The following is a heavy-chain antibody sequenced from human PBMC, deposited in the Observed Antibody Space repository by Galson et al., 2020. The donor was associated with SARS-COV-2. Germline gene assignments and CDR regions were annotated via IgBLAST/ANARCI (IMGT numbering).Heavy chain of an antibody. CDR3: ARDRITFFGVVIHGDYMDV. CDR1: GGTFSSYA. Sequence: SVKVSCKASGGTFSSYAISWVRQAPGQGLEWMGGIIPIFGTANYAQKFQGRVTITADESTSTAYMELSSLRSEDTAVYYCARDRITFFGVVIHGDYMDVWGKGTTVTVSS. CDR2: IIPIFGTA. D-gene: IGHD3-3*01. J-gene: IGHJ6*03. V-gene: IGHV1-69*13.